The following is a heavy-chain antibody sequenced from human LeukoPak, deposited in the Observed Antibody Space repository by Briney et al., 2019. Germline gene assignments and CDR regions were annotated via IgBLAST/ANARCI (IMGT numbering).Heavy chain of an antibody. CDR3: ARESGDDYFDY. V-gene: IGHV1-24*01. J-gene: IGHJ4*02. CDR1: GYTFTSYD. CDR2: FDPEDGET. D-gene: IGHD2-21*02. Sequence: ASVKVSCKASGYTFTSYDINWVRQATGKGLEWMGGFDPEDGETIYAQKFQGRVTMTEDTSTDTAYMELSSLRSEDTAVYYCARESGDDYFDYWGQGTLVTASS.